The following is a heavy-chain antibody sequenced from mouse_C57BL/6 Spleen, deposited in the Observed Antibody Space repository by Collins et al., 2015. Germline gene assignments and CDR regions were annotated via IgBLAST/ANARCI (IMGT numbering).Heavy chain of an antibody. J-gene: IGHJ2*01. Sequence: AEEFKGRFAFSLETSASTAYLQINNLKNEDTATYFCARGVSGFDYWGQGTTLTVSS. CDR3: ARGVSGFDY. V-gene: IGHV9-3*02. D-gene: IGHD4-1*01.